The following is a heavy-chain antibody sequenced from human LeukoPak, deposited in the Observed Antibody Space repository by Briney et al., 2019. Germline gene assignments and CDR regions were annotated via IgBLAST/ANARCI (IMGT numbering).Heavy chain of an antibody. CDR3: ARDLNWGFDY. J-gene: IGHJ4*02. V-gene: IGHV3-48*04. CDR1: GFTFSDYS. CDR2: SRGRSIGLVSGE. D-gene: IGHD7-27*01. Sequence: PGGSLRLSCAASGFTFSDYSMNWVRQAPGKGLEWISNSRGRSIGLVSGEYYADSVKGRFTISRDNAKNSLYLQMNSLSAEDTAFYYCARDLNWGFDYWGQGTLVTVS.